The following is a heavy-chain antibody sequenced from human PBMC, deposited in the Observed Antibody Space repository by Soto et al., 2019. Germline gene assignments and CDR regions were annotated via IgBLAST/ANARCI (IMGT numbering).Heavy chain of an antibody. V-gene: IGHV3-15*01. CDR3: TSAPRISMFNNFI. D-gene: IGHD3-10*02. Sequence: GGSLRLSCAASGFTFSNAWMSWVRQAPGKGLEWVGRIKSKTDGRTTDYDAPVKGRFTISRDDSKNTLYLQMNSLKTEDTDVHYCTSAPRISMFNNFIWGHGTLVTVSS. J-gene: IGHJ4*03. CDR2: IKSKTDGRTT. CDR1: GFTFSNAW.